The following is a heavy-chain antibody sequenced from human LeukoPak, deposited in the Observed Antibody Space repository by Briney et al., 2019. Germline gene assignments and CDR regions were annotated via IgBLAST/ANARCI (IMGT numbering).Heavy chain of an antibody. CDR1: GFTSN. J-gene: IGHJ4*02. V-gene: IGHV3-48*02. CDR2: ISTSSSTI. Sequence: GGSLRLSCAASGFTSNMNWVRQAPGKGLEWVSYISTSSSTIYYADSVKGRFTISRDNAKNSLYLQMNSLRDEDTAVYYCARDLTLSYWGQGTLVTVSS. CDR3: ARDLTLSY. D-gene: IGHD1-14*01.